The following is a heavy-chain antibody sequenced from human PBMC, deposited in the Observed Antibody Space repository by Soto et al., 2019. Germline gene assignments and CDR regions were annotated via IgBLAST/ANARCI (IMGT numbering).Heavy chain of an antibody. D-gene: IGHD2-2*01. CDR2: IIPILGIA. J-gene: IGHJ5*02. CDR3: ARGAGAAASEGGWFDP. Sequence: QVQLVQSGAEVKKPGSSVKVSCKASGGTFSSYTISWVRQAPGQGLEWMGRIIPILGIANYAQKFHGRVTITADKSTSTAYMELSSLRSEDTAVYYCARGAGAAASEGGWFDPWGQGTLVTVSS. V-gene: IGHV1-69*02. CDR1: GGTFSSYT.